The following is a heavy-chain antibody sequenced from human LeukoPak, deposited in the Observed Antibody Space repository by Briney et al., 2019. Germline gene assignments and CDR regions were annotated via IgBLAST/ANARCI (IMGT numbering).Heavy chain of an antibody. Sequence: GGSLRPTCAASGFTFSSYAMSWVRQAPGKGLEWVSAISGSGGSTYYADSVKGRFTISRDNSKNTLYLQMNSLRAEDTAVYYCAKDPRGNTLNNWFDPWGQGTLVTVSS. V-gene: IGHV3-23*01. CDR2: ISGSGGST. J-gene: IGHJ5*02. D-gene: IGHD5-18*01. CDR3: AKDPRGNTLNNWFDP. CDR1: GFTFSSYA.